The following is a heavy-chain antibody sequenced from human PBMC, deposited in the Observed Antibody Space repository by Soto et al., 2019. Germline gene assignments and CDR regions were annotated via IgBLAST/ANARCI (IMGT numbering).Heavy chain of an antibody. J-gene: IGHJ4*02. CDR2: ISGSGGST. V-gene: IGHV3-23*01. CDR1: GFTFSSYA. Sequence: GGSLRLSCAASGFTFSSYAMSWVRQAPGKGLEWVSAISGSGGSTYYADSVKGRFTISRDNSKNTLYLQMNSLRAEDTAVYYCASRGWYYYDSSGFNDYWGQGTLVTVSS. CDR3: ASRGWYYYDSSGFNDY. D-gene: IGHD3-22*01.